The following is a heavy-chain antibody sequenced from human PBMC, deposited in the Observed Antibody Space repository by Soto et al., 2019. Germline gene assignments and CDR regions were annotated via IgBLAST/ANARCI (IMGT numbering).Heavy chain of an antibody. CDR3: TRDDRQADYGARWYFDL. V-gene: IGHV1-18*01. D-gene: IGHD4-17*01. J-gene: IGHJ2*01. Sequence: QVQLVQSGVEVKMPGASVKVSCKGSGYTFNSYGISWVRQATGQGLERMGWISPYNGNTKSAPKVQGRLTMTTDTATSTAYIELRSLRSDDTAVYYFTRDDRQADYGARWYFDLWGRGTLVTVSS. CDR2: ISPYNGNT. CDR1: GYTFNSYG.